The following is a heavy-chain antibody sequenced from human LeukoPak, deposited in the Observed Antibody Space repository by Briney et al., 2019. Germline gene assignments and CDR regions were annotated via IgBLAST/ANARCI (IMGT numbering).Heavy chain of an antibody. CDR2: ISSGSTI. CDR3: AELGITMIGGV. V-gene: IGHV3-48*03. CDR1: GFTFSSYA. J-gene: IGHJ6*04. D-gene: IGHD3-10*02. Sequence: GGSLRLSCAASGFTFSSYAMSWVRQAPGKGLEWVSYISSGSTIYYADSVKGRFTISRDNAKNSLYLQMNSLRAEDTAVYYCAELGITMIGGVWGKGTTVTISS.